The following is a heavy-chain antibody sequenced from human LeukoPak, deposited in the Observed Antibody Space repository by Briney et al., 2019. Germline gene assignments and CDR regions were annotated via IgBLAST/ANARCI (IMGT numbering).Heavy chain of an antibody. CDR2: ISGSGGST. CDR1: GFTFSSYA. CDR3: AKYGYSVSYFDY. D-gene: IGHD2-15*01. J-gene: IGHJ4*02. Sequence: GGSLRLSCAASGFTFSSYAMSWVRQAPGKGLEWVSAISGSGGSTYYADSVKGRFTISGDNSKNTLYLQMNSLRAEDTAVYYCAKYGYSVSYFDYWGQGTLVTVSS. V-gene: IGHV3-23*01.